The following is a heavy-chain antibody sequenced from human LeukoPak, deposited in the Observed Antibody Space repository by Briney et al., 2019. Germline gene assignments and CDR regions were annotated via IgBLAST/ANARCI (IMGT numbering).Heavy chain of an antibody. V-gene: IGHV4-34*01. CDR3: TRGNAN. CDR1: GGSFSGYY. J-gene: IGHJ4*02. CDR2: INHSGST. Sequence: SETLSLTCAVYGGSFSGYYWSWIRQPPGKGLEWIGEINHSGSTNYNPSLKSRVTISVDTSKNQFSLKLSSVTAADTDPYYCTRGNANWGQGTLVTVSS.